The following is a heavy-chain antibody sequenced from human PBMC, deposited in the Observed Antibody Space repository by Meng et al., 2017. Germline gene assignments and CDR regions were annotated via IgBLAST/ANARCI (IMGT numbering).Heavy chain of an antibody. Sequence: GESLKISCAASGFTFSDYYMSWIRQAPGKGLEWVSAISGSGGSTYYADSVKGRFTISRDNSKNTLYLQMNSLRAEDTAVYYCAKTPRKGAGDGGRYFDYWGQGTLVTVSS. V-gene: IGHV3-23*01. CDR3: AKTPRKGAGDGGRYFDY. J-gene: IGHJ4*02. CDR1: GFTFSDYY. D-gene: IGHD3-16*01. CDR2: ISGSGGST.